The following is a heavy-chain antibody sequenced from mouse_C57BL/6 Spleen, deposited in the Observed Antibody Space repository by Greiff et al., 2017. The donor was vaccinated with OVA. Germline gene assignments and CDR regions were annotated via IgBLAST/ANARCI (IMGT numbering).Heavy chain of an antibody. V-gene: IGHV1-26*01. J-gene: IGHJ4*01. Sequence: VQLQQSGPELVQPGASVKISCKASGYTFTDYYMNWVKQSHGKSLEWIGDINPNNGGTSYNQKFKGKATLTVDKSSSTAYMELRSLTSEDSAVYYCARGLLGAMDYWGQGTSVTVSS. D-gene: IGHD2-10*01. CDR2: INPNNGGT. CDR3: ARGLLGAMDY. CDR1: GYTFTDYY.